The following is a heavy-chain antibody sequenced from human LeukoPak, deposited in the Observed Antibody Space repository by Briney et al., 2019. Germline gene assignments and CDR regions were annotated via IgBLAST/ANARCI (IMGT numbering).Heavy chain of an antibody. V-gene: IGHV3-33*01. J-gene: IGHJ4*02. D-gene: IGHD3-9*01. CDR2: IWYDGSNK. CDR3: ARGLRYSDY. CDR1: GFAFSSYG. Sequence: GGSPRPSCAASGFAFSSYGMHWVRQAPGKGLEWVAVIWYDGSNKYYADSVKGRFTISRDNSKNTLYLQMNSLRAEDTAVYYCARGLRYSDYWGQGTLVTVSS.